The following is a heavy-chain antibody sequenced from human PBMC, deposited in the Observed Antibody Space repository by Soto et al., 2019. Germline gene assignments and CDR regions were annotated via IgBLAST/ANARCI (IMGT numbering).Heavy chain of an antibody. CDR1: GFSLTSRPMG. J-gene: IGHJ4*02. Sequence: QITLKESGPTRVKPTQTLTLTCTFSGFSLTSRPMGVGWIRQPPGKALEWLVFIYWDDDKRYSPSLKSRLTITKDTSGNQVVLTMTNLDPVDTATYYCAHRLSGYKYNGGYFDYWGQGALVTVSS. CDR3: AHRLSGYKYNGGYFDY. D-gene: IGHD1-1*01. V-gene: IGHV2-5*02. CDR2: IYWDDDK.